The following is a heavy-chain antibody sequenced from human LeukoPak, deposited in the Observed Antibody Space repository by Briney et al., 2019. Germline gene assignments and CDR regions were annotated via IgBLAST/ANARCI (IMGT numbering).Heavy chain of an antibody. D-gene: IGHD3-3*01. V-gene: IGHV1-69*13. CDR3: ARTITIFGVVTPYYMDV. J-gene: IGHJ6*03. Sequence: SVKVSCKASGGTFSSYAISWVRQAPGQGLEWMGGIIPIFGTANYAQKFQGRVTITADESTSTAYMELSSLRSEDTAVYCCARTITIFGVVTPYYMDVWGKGTTVTVSS. CDR2: IIPIFGTA. CDR1: GGTFSSYA.